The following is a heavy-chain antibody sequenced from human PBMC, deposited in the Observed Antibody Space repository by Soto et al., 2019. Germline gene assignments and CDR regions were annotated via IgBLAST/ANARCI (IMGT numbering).Heavy chain of an antibody. CDR2: IRSSGGNT. CDR3: VKGGHASRSWSTEAVDGRGVIGLYYFDY. J-gene: IGHJ4*02. CDR1: GFSFNNYA. Sequence: XGSLRLSCSASGFSFNNYAMHWVRPAPGKGLEYVSAIRSSGGNTYNADSVKGRFTISRDNSKNTLYLQMSRLRAEDTAVYYCVKGGHASRSWSTEAVDGRGVIGLYYFDYWGQGTVVTVSA. D-gene: IGHD6-13*01. V-gene: IGHV3-64D*06.